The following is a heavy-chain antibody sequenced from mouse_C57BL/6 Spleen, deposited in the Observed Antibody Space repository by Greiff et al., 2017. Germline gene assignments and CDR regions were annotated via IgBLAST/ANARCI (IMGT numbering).Heavy chain of an antibody. CDR3: ARTLGDYFDY. Sequence: SGPELVKPGAPVKIPCKASGYTLTDYIMAWVKQSHGKSLEWIGDINPNNGGTIYNQKFKGKAALTVDKSSSTACMELRSLTSEDTAVYYCARTLGDYFDYWGQGTTRTVCS. CDR2: INPNNGGT. CDR1: GYTLTDYI. V-gene: IGHV1-18*01. D-gene: IGHD3-3*01. J-gene: IGHJ2*01.